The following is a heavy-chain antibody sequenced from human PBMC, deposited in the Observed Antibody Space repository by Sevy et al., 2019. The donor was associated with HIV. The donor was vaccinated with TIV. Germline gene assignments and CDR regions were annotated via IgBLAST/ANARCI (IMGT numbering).Heavy chain of an antibody. V-gene: IGHV3-7*02. J-gene: IGHJ4*02. CDR3: VRAIQLAASY. CDR1: AINIRDYW. Sequence: GCSLRLSCEASAINIRDYWMNWVRQAPGKGLEWVANINPDGSKIYYADSVKGRFTISRDYAKNSVFLQMTSLRAEDTAVYYCVRAIQLAASYWGQGMLVTVSS. D-gene: IGHD2-15*01. CDR2: INPDGSKI.